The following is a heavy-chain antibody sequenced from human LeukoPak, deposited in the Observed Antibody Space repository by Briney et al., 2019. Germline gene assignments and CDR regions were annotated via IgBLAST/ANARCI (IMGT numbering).Heavy chain of an antibody. CDR3: AGYEHYSRSWYIHDWYFDL. V-gene: IGHV4-34*01. J-gene: IGHJ2*01. CDR2: INHRGST. D-gene: IGHD6-13*01. CDR1: GGSFSGYY. Sequence: SETLSLTCTVYGGSFSGYYWSWIRQPPGKGLEWIGEINHRGSTNYNPSLKSRVTIPVDTSKNQFSLKLSSVTAADTAVYYCAGYEHYSRSWYIHDWYFDLWGRGTLVTVSS.